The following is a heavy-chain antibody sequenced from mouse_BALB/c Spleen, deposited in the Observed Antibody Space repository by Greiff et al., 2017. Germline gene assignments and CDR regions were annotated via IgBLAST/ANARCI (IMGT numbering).Heavy chain of an antibody. J-gene: IGHJ1*01. CDR2: ISSGGST. V-gene: IGHV5-6-5*01. CDR3: ARAPPPYGYCDWYFDV. CDR1: GFTFSSYA. D-gene: IGHD1-2*01. Sequence: EVQLVESGGGLVKPGGSLKLSCAASGFTFSSYAMSWVRQTPEKRLEWVASISSGGSTYYPDSVKGRFTISRDNAMNILYLQMSSLRSEDTAMYYCARAPPPYGYCDWYFDVWGAGTTVTVSS.